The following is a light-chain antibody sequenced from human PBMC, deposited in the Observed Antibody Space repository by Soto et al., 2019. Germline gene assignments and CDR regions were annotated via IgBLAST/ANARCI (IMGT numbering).Light chain of an antibody. CDR2: EDD. CDR1: GGSIATNY. V-gene: IGLV6-57*02. CDR3: QSHDSTNVV. J-gene: IGLJ2*01. Sequence: NFMLTQPHSVSESPGKTVTISCTGSGGSIATNYVQWHQQRPGSAPTTVIYEDDKRPSGVPDRFSDSIDSSSNSASLIISGLKTEDEADYYCQSHDSTNVVFGRGTKLTVL.